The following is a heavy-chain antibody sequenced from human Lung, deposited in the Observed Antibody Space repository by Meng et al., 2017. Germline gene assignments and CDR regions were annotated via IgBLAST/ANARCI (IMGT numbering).Heavy chain of an antibody. V-gene: IGHV7-4-1*02. CDR3: ASGCCRELFGYFDL. CDR2: INTNTGNP. D-gene: IGHD3-10*01. CDR1: GYTFTSYA. Sequence: GQLVHAGDAMHEPGAAVKVACKTSGYTFTSYAMNWVRQHAGQRLEWKGLINTNTGNPTYAQGLTGRFVCSLNTSVSTAYMQTSCLKYEDTAVYYCASGCCRELFGYFDLWGRGTLVTVSS. J-gene: IGHJ2*01.